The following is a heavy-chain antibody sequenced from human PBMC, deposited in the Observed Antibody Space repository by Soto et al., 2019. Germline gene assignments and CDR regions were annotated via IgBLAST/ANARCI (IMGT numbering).Heavy chain of an antibody. D-gene: IGHD2-2*01. CDR1: GGSFSGYY. CDR2: INHSGST. V-gene: IGHV4-34*01. CDR3: ARGLVVVPAAISDAFDI. J-gene: IGHJ3*02. Sequence: SETLSLTCAVYGGSFSGYYWSWIRQPPGKGLEWIGEINHSGSTNYNPSLKSGVTISVDTPKNQFSLKLSSVTAADTAVYYCARGLVVVPAAISDAFDIWGQGTMVTVSS.